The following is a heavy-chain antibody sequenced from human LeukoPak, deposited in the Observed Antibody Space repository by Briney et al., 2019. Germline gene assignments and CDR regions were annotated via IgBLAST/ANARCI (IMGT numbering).Heavy chain of an antibody. J-gene: IGHJ4*02. CDR2: IYPGDSDT. CDR3: ARLSDSSGYGDY. V-gene: IGHV5-51*01. D-gene: IGHD3-22*01. CDR1: GYTFTSYW. Sequence: GESLKISCKASGYTFTSYWIGWVRQMPGKGLEWMGIIYPGDSDTRYSPSFQGQVTTSADKSISTAYLQWSSLKASDTAMYYCARLSDSSGYGDYWGQGTLVTVSS.